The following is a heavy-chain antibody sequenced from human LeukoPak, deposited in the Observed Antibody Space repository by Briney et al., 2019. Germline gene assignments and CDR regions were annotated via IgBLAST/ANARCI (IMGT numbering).Heavy chain of an antibody. CDR1: GDSVSSNSAA. Sequence: SQTLSLTCAISGDSVSSNSAAWNWIRQSPSRGLEWLGRTYYRSKWYNDYAVSVKSRITINPDTSKNQFSLQLNSVTPEDTAVYYCARAGLYYYDSSGYYYYFDYWGRGTLVTVSS. CDR3: ARAGLYYYDSSGYYYYFDY. V-gene: IGHV6-1*01. D-gene: IGHD3-22*01. J-gene: IGHJ4*02. CDR2: TYYRSKWYN.